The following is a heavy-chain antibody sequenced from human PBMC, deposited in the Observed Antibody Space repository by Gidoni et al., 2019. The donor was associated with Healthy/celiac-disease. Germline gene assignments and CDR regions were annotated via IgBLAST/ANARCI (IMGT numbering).Heavy chain of an antibody. CDR1: GGSFSGYY. D-gene: IGHD6-13*01. CDR3: ARGEYSSSWYSYYYYGMDV. V-gene: IGHV4-34*01. CDR2: INHSGST. J-gene: IGHJ6*02. Sequence: QVQLQQWGAGLLKPSETLSLTCAVYGGSFSGYYWSWIRQPPGKGLEWIGEINHSGSTNYNPSLKSRVTISVDTSKNQFSLKLSSVTAADTAVYYCARGEYSSSWYSYYYYGMDVWGQGTTVTVSS.